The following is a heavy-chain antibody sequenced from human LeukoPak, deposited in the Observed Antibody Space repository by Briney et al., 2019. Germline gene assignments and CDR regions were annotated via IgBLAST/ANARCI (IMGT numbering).Heavy chain of an antibody. CDR2: FDPEGGET. CDR3: ATVPRGIVGATRPFDY. D-gene: IGHD1-26*01. J-gene: IGHJ4*02. Sequence: GASVKVSCKVSGYTLTELSMHWVRQAPGEGLEWMGGFDPEGGETIYAQKFQGRVTMTEDTSTDTAYMELSSLRSEDTAVYYCATVPRGIVGATRPFDYWGQGTLVTVSS. V-gene: IGHV1-24*01. CDR1: GYTLTELS.